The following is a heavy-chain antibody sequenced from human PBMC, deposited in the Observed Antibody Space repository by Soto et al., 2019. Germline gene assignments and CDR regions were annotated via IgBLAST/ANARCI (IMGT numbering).Heavy chain of an antibody. V-gene: IGHV3-30*18. CDR2: ISYDGSNK. J-gene: IGHJ5*02. D-gene: IGHD3-10*01. CDR3: AKDLFRGTMIRGANEFAP. Sequence: QVQLVESGGGVVQPGRSLRLSCAASGFTFSSYGMHWVRQAPVKGLEWVAVISYDGSNKYYADSVKGRFTISRDNTKSTLYLQMNSLRAEDTAVYYCAKDLFRGTMIRGANEFAPWCQGTLVTVSS. CDR1: GFTFSSYG.